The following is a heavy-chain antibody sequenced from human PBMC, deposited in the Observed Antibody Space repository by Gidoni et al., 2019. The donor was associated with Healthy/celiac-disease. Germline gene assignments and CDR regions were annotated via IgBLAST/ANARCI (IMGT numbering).Heavy chain of an antibody. D-gene: IGHD5-18*01. V-gene: IGHV4-30-2*01. CDR2: IYHSGNT. CDR1: GGSISSGGYY. Sequence: QLQLQESGSGLVKPSQTLYLTCAVSGGSISSGGYYWSCIRQTTGQGLEWIGYIYHSGNTYYNPSRQRRFTISVDRSKNQVSLKLSSVTAADTAVYYCSSGTKSNGDKAMVPHSLYYMDVWGEGTTVTVSS. CDR3: SSGTKSNGDKAMVPHSLYYMDV. J-gene: IGHJ6*03.